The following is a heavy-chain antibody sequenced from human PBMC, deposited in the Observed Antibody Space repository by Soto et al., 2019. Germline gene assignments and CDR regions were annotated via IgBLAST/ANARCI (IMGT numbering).Heavy chain of an antibody. V-gene: IGHV1-2*02. D-gene: IGHD2-2*01. Sequence: ASVKVSCKASGYTFTGYDMHWVRQAPGQGLEWMGWINPNSGGTNYAQKFQGRVTMTRDTSISTAYMELSRLRSDDTAVYYCARVVVVPAANYYYYGMDVWGQGTTVTVSS. J-gene: IGHJ6*02. CDR2: INPNSGGT. CDR1: GYTFTGYD. CDR3: ARVVVVPAANYYYYGMDV.